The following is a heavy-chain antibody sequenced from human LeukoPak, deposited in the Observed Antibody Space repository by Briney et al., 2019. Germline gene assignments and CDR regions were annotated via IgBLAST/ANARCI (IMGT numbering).Heavy chain of an antibody. V-gene: IGHV4-39*01. CDR1: GGSISISNSY. J-gene: IGHJ5*02. Sequence: SETLSLTCTVSGGSISISNSYWGWIRQSPGKGLEWIGSAYYSGSPYYDPSLKSRVTISVDTSKNQFSLKLSSVTAADTAVYYCASHSAEYDILTGYHSYNSFDPWGQGILVTVSS. CDR3: ASHSAEYDILTGYHSYNSFDP. D-gene: IGHD3-9*01. CDR2: AYYSGSP.